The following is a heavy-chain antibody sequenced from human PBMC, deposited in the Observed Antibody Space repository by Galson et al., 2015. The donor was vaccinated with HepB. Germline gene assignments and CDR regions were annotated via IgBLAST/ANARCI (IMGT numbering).Heavy chain of an antibody. D-gene: IGHD1-26*01. CDR3: ARDGKVGAEIYWYFDL. CDR2: IIPIFGTA. J-gene: IGHJ2*01. Sequence: SVKVSCKASGGTFSSYAISWVRQAPGQGLEWMGGIIPIFGTANYAQKFQGRVTITADESTSTAYMELSSLRSEDTAVYYCARDGKVGAEIYWYFDLWGRGTLVTVSS. V-gene: IGHV1-69*13. CDR1: GGTFSSYA.